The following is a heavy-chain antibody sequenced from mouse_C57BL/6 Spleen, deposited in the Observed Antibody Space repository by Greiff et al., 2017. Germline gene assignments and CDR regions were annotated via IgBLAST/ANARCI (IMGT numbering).Heavy chain of an antibody. V-gene: IGHV1-54*01. CDR2: INPGSGGT. Sequence: QVQLQQSGAELVRPGTSVKVSCKASGYAFTNYLIEWVKQRPGQGLEWIGVINPGSGGTNYNEKFKGKATLTTDKSSSTAYMQLSSLTSEDSAVYFCARRGSSNFYYAMDYWGQGTSVTVSS. CDR3: ARRGSSNFYYAMDY. J-gene: IGHJ4*01. D-gene: IGHD1-1*01. CDR1: GYAFTNYL.